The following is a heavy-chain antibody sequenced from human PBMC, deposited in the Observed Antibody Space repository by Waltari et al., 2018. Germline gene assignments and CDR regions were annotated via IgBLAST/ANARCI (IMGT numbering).Heavy chain of an antibody. CDR1: GFSLSTSGVG. CDR3: AHSTMIVVGDY. V-gene: IGHV2-5*01. D-gene: IGHD3-22*01. CDR2: MYWNDDN. Sequence: QITLKESGPTLVKPTQTLTLTCTFSGFSLSTSGVGVGWIRQPPGKALAWLALMYWNDDNRYSPSLKSRLTITKDTSENQVVLTMTNMDPVDTATYYCAHSTMIVVGDYWGQGTLVTVSS. J-gene: IGHJ4*02.